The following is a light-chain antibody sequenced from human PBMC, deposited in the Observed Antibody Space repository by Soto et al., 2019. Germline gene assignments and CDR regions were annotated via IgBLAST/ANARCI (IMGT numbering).Light chain of an antibody. CDR2: DAS. CDR1: QSVTSSY. J-gene: IGKJ5*01. CDR3: QQRSNWPT. Sequence: ETVLTQSPGTLSLSPVERATLSCMASQSVTSSYLAWYQQKPGQAPRLLIYDASNRATGIPARFSGSGSGTDFTLTISSLESEDFAIYYCQQRSNWPTFGQGTRLEIK. V-gene: IGKV3-11*01.